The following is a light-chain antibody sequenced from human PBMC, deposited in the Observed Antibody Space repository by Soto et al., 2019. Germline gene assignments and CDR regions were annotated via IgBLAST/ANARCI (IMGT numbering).Light chain of an antibody. CDR3: AAWDDSLSGLHVV. CDR1: SSNIGSNY. V-gene: IGLV1-47*01. Sequence: QSVLTQPPSASGTPGQRVTFSCSGSSSNIGSNYVYWYQQLPGTAPKLLIYRNNQRPSGVPDRFSGSKSGTSASLAISGHRSEDEADYYCAAWDDSLSGLHVVFGGGTKLTVL. CDR2: RNN. J-gene: IGLJ2*01.